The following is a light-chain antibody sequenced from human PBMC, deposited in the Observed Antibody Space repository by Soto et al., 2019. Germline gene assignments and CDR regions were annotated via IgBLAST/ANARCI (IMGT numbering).Light chain of an antibody. CDR2: DDN. Sequence: QSVLTQPPSVSAAPGQKVTISCSGSSPNIGGNSVSWYQQLPATAPKLLIYDDNKRPSGIPDRFSGSKSGTSATLGITGFQTGDEADYYCGSWDSSLSAYVFGTGTKVTVL. CDR3: GSWDSSLSAYV. CDR1: SPNIGGNS. J-gene: IGLJ1*01. V-gene: IGLV1-51*01.